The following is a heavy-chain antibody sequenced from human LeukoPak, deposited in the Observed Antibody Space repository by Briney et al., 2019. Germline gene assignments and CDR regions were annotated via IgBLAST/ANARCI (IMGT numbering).Heavy chain of an antibody. D-gene: IGHD6-19*01. V-gene: IGHV3-30*18. Sequence: GGSLRLSCVASGFTFSSYGMHWVRQAPGKGLEWVAVISYDGSNKYYADSVKGRFTISRDNSKNTLYLQMNSLRAEDTAVYYCAKWPLDGYSSGWYYFDYWGQGTLVTVSS. CDR1: GFTFSSYG. CDR3: AKWPLDGYSSGWYYFDY. CDR2: ISYDGSNK. J-gene: IGHJ4*02.